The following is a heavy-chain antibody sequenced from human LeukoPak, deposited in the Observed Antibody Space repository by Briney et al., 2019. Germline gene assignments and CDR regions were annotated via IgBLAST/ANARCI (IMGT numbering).Heavy chain of an antibody. CDR2: ISSSGSTI. J-gene: IGHJ4*02. Sequence: GGSLRLSCAASGFTFSDYYMSWIRQAPGKGLEWVSYISSSGSTIYYADSVKGRFTISRDNAKNSLYLQMNSLRAEDTAVCCCARDSISGGWVDYWGQGTLVTVSS. D-gene: IGHD6-19*01. V-gene: IGHV3-11*01. CDR3: ARDSISGGWVDY. CDR1: GFTFSDYY.